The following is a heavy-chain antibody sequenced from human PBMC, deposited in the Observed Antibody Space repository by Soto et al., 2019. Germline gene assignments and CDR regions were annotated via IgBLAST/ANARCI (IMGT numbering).Heavy chain of an antibody. CDR3: ARGSQWLDY. J-gene: IGHJ4*02. CDR2: INHSGST. Sequence: SETLSLTCAVYGGSFSGYYWSWIRQPPGKGLEWIGEINHSGSTHYNPSLKSRVTMSFDTSKNQFSLKLSSVTAADTAVYYCARGSQWLDYWGQGALVTVS. D-gene: IGHD6-19*01. CDR1: GGSFSGYY. V-gene: IGHV4-34*01.